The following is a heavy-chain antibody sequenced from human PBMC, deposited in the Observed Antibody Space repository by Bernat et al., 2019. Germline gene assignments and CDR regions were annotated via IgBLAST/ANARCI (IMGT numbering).Heavy chain of an antibody. CDR3: ARDPSAVTNYFYFDY. Sequence: QVQLVESGGGVVQPGRSLRLSCAASGFTFSSYGMHWVRQAPGKGLEWVAVIWYDGSNKYYADSVEGRFTISRDDSKNTLYLQMNSLRAEDTAVYYCARDPSAVTNYFYFDYWGQGTLVTVSS. D-gene: IGHD4-17*01. V-gene: IGHV3-33*01. CDR1: GFTFSSYG. J-gene: IGHJ4*02. CDR2: IWYDGSNK.